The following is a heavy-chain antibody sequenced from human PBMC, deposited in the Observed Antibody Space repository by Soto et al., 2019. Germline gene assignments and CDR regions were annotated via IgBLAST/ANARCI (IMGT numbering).Heavy chain of an antibody. CDR1: GFTFDDYT. CDR3: AKDIRMSGNWAPTLDY. J-gene: IGHJ4*02. CDR2: ISWDGGNT. D-gene: IGHD7-27*01. Sequence: GGSLRLSCAASGFTFDDYTMHWVRQAPGKGLEWVSLISWDGGNTYYADSVKGRFTISRDNSKNSLYLQMNSLRTGDTALYYCAKDIRMSGNWAPTLDYWGQGTLVTVSS. V-gene: IGHV3-43*01.